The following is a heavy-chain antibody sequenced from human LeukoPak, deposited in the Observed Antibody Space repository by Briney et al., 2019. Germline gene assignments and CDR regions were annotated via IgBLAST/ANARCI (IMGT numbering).Heavy chain of an antibody. D-gene: IGHD6-19*01. Sequence: SETLSLTCTVSGGSISSYYWSWIRQPPGKGLEWIGYIYYSGSTNYNPSLKSRVTISVDTSKNQFSLKLSSVTAADTVVYYCAREKQALAVAGTSWYFDLWGRGTLVTVSS. CDR3: AREKQALAVAGTSWYFDL. CDR2: IYYSGST. J-gene: IGHJ2*01. V-gene: IGHV4-59*01. CDR1: GGSISSYY.